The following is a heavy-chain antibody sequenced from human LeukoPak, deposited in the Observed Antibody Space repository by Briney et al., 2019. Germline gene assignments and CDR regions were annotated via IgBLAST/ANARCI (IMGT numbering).Heavy chain of an antibody. CDR3: ARAGYNSSWYYLDY. D-gene: IGHD6-13*01. Sequence: ASVRVSCKASGYIFSGYYVHWVRQAPGQGLEWMGWINPDSGGTNYAQKFQGRVTMTRDTSTSTAYMELSRLRSDDTAVYYCARAGYNSSWYYLDYWGQGALVTVSS. CDR1: GYIFSGYY. J-gene: IGHJ4*02. V-gene: IGHV1-2*02. CDR2: INPDSGGT.